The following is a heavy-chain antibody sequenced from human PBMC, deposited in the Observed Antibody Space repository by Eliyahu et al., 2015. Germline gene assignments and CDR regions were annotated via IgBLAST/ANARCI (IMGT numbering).Heavy chain of an antibody. CDR1: GFRFGDYA. V-gene: IGHV3-49*03. CDR2: IKSKXYGGTT. Sequence: EVQLVESGGGLVQPGRSLXLSCAGSGFRFGDYAVTGFPQAPGKGLEWVGFIKSKXYGGTTEYAASVKGRFTISRDDSISIAYLQMNSLKTEDTAVYYCTRVPSATTTVGHDWFDPWGQGTRVTVSS. CDR3: TRVPSATTTVGHDWFDP. D-gene: IGHD1-26*01. J-gene: IGHJ5*02.